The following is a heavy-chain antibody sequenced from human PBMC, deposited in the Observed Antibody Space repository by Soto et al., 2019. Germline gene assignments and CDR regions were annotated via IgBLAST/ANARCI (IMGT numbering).Heavy chain of an antibody. CDR3: ARVSGGGFDF. V-gene: IGHV4-59*01. J-gene: IGHJ3*01. CDR1: GGSISSYY. CDR2: IYYSGST. Sequence: PSETLSLTCTVSGGSISSYYWSWIRQPPGKGLEWIGYIYYSGSTNYNPSLKSRVTISVDTSKNQFSLKLSSVTAADTAVYYCARVSGGGFDFWGQGKMVT. D-gene: IGHD1-26*01.